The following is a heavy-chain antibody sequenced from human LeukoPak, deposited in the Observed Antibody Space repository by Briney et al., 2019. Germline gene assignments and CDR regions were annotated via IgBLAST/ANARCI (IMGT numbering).Heavy chain of an antibody. D-gene: IGHD6-6*01. CDR1: GGSISSYY. V-gene: IGHV4-4*07. CDR2: IYTSGST. Sequence: PSETLSLTCTVSGGSISSYYWSWIRQPAGKGLEWIGRIYTSGSTNYNPSLKSRVTVSVDTSKNQFPLKLSSVTAADTAVYYCAREGGEQLVSYYYYYMDVWGKGTTVTVSS. J-gene: IGHJ6*03. CDR3: AREGGEQLVSYYYYYMDV.